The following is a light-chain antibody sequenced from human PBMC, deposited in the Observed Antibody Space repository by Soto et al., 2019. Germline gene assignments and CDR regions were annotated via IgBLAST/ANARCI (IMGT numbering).Light chain of an antibody. V-gene: IGKV1-12*01. Sequence: DIQMTQSPSSVSASVGDRVTITCRASQGISRSLAWYQQKPGKAPKVLIYGASNLQSGVPSRFSGSGSGTEFTLTISSLQPEDFATYYCQQANRFPLTFGPGTKVDIK. CDR2: GAS. CDR3: QQANRFPLT. J-gene: IGKJ3*01. CDR1: QGISRS.